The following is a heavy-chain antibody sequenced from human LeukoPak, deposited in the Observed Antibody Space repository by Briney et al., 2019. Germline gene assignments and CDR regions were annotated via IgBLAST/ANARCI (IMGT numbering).Heavy chain of an antibody. CDR3: ARLVVVPAAILYYYYGMDV. CDR1: GYTFTSYG. J-gene: IGHJ6*02. V-gene: IGHV1-18*01. CDR2: ISAYNGNT. Sequence: ASVKVSCKASGYTFTSYGISWVRQAPGQGLEWMGWISAYNGNTNYAQKLQGRVTMTTDTSTSTAYMELRSLRSDDTAVYYCARLVVVPAAILYYYYGMDVWGQGTRSPSP. D-gene: IGHD2-2*02.